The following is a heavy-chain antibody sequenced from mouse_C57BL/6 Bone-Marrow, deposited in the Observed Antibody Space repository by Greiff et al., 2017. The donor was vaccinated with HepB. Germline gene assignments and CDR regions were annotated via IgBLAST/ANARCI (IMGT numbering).Heavy chain of an antibody. V-gene: IGHV1-54*01. D-gene: IGHD2-2*01. CDR2: INPGSGGT. Sequence: LVESGAELVRPGTSVKVSCKASGYAFTNYLIEWVKQRPGQGLEWIGVINPGSGGTNYNEKFKGKATLTADKSSSTAYMQLSSLTSEDSAVYFCARRTLMVTTSNWGQGTLFTVSA. CDR3: ARRTLMVTTSN. J-gene: IGHJ3*01. CDR1: GYAFTNYL.